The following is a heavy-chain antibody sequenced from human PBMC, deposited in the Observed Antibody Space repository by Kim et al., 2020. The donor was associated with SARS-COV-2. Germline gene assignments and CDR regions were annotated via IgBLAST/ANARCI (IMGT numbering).Heavy chain of an antibody. J-gene: IGHJ5*02. V-gene: IGHV1-69*01. Sequence: NYAQNFQGRVTITADESTSTAYMEVSSLRSEDTAVYYCARWYSSGWYEDPWGQGTLVIVSS. D-gene: IGHD6-19*01. CDR3: ARWYSSGWYEDP.